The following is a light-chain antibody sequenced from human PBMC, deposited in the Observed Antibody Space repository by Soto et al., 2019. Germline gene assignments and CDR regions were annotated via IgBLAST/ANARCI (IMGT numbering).Light chain of an antibody. Sequence: DIQMTQSPSTLSASVGDRVTITCRASQSISSWLAWYQQKPGKAPKLLIYDASSLESGVPSRFSVSGSGTEFALTISSLQPDYFATYYCQQYNSYSYTFGQGTKLEIK. CDR1: QSISSW. V-gene: IGKV1-5*01. CDR3: QQYNSYSYT. CDR2: DAS. J-gene: IGKJ2*01.